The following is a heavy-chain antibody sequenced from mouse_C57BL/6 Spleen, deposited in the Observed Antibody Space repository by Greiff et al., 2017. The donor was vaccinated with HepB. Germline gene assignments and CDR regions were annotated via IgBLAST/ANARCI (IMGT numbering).Heavy chain of an antibody. J-gene: IGHJ2*01. Sequence: LVESGAELARPGASVKMSCKASGYTFTSYTMHWVKQRPGQGLEWIGYINPSSGYTKYNQKFKDKATLTADKSSSTAYMQLSSLTSEDSAVYYCARGGTADYWGQGTTLTVSS. CDR1: GYTFTSYT. CDR2: INPSSGYT. D-gene: IGHD3-3*01. V-gene: IGHV1-4*01. CDR3: ARGGTADY.